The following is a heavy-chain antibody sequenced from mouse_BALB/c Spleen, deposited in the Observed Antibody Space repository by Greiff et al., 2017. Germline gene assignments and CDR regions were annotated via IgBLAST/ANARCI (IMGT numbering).Heavy chain of an antibody. Sequence: QVHVKQSGPELVKPGASVRISCKASGYTFTSYYIHWVKQRPGQGLEWIGWIYPGNVNTKYNEKFKGKATLTADKSSSTAYMQLSSLTSEDSAVYFCARGTIGMDYWGQGTSVTVSS. CDR2: IYPGNVNT. J-gene: IGHJ4*01. V-gene: IGHV1S56*01. CDR3: ARGTIGMDY. CDR1: GYTFTSYY.